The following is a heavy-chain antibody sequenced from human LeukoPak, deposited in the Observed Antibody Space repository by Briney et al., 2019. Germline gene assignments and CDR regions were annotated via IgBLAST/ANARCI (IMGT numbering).Heavy chain of an antibody. CDR1: GGSISGFY. D-gene: IGHD3-22*01. Sequence: SETLSLTCTVSGGSISGFYWSWIRQPPVKGLEWIGYIYYSGSTNYNPSLKSRVTMSVNTSKEQFSLKLSSVTAADTAVYYCARYYDASGYYLRWGQGTLVAVSS. J-gene: IGHJ4*02. CDR2: IYYSGST. CDR3: ARYYDASGYYLR. V-gene: IGHV4-59*01.